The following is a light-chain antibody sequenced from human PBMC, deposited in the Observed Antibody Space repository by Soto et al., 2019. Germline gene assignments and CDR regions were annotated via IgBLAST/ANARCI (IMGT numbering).Light chain of an antibody. CDR2: GAS. V-gene: IGKV1-27*01. CDR1: QAIYTY. Sequence: IQMTQSPSSLSASVGDRVTITCRASQAIYTYLAWYQHRPGKAPELLIYGASTLQAGVPSRFSGGGSGTHFFLTISSLQPEDVATYYCQHYSKAPWTFGQGTKV. J-gene: IGKJ1*01. CDR3: QHYSKAPWT.